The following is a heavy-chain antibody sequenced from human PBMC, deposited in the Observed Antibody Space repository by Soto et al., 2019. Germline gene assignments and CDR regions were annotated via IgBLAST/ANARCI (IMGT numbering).Heavy chain of an antibody. V-gene: IGHV1-18*01. J-gene: IGHJ4*02. Sequence: QVQLVQSGAEVKKPGASVKVSCKASGYTFISYGISWVRLAPGQGLEWMGWISANTGNTNYVHKLQGRVTMTTDPSTSTAYMELRSLRSDDTAVYYCSSDHTSGWYGWLGYWGQGTLVTVSA. CDR2: ISANTGNT. D-gene: IGHD6-19*01. CDR3: SSDHTSGWYGWLGY. CDR1: GYTFISYG.